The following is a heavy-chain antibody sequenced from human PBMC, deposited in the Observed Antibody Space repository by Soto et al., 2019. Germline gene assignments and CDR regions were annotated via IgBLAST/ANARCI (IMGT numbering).Heavy chain of an antibody. CDR1: GGSISSSSYY. Sequence: PSETLSLTCTVSGGSISSSSYYWGWIRQPPGKGLEWIGYIYYSGSTNYNPSLKSRVTISVDTSKNQFSLKLSSVTAADTAVYYCAREQQLGNSESDNWFDPWGQGTLVTVSS. D-gene: IGHD6-13*01. CDR2: IYYSGST. J-gene: IGHJ5*02. CDR3: AREQQLGNSESDNWFDP. V-gene: IGHV4-61*01.